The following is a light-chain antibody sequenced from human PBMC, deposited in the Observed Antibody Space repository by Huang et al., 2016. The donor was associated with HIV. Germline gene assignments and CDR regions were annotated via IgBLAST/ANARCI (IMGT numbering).Light chain of an antibody. CDR3: QQYYSLPPT. CDR1: QSILSSSNDKNY. Sequence: DIVMSQSPDSLAVSLGERATIKCKSSQSILSSSNDKNYLAWYQHIPGQPPKLLIYWASTRESGVPDRFSGSGSGTDYTLTISSLQSEDVAIYYCQQYYSLPPTFGGGTKVEIK. J-gene: IGKJ4*01. V-gene: IGKV4-1*01. CDR2: WAS.